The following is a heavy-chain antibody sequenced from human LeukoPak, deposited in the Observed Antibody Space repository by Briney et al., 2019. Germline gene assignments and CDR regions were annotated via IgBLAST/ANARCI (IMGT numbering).Heavy chain of an antibody. V-gene: IGHV4-30-4*01. Sequence: PSETLSLTCTVPGGSISDGEYFWSWVRQPPGKGLEWIGYIFYSGITYYNPSLKSRVTISVDTSKNQFSLRLSSVTAADTAVYRCARYYGSGSNFDYWGQGTLVAVSS. CDR2: IFYSGIT. J-gene: IGHJ4*02. CDR3: ARYYGSGSNFDY. D-gene: IGHD3-10*01. CDR1: GGSISDGEYF.